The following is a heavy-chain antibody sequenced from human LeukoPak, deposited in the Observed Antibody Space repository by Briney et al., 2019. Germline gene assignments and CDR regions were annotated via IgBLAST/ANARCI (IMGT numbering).Heavy chain of an antibody. CDR3: ARDPKGLSIY. CDR1: GFTFSSYG. CDR2: ISYDGSNQ. D-gene: IGHD2-2*01. J-gene: IGHJ4*02. Sequence: PGGSLRLSCAASGFTFSSYGMHWVRQAPGKGLEWVAVISYDGSNQYYADSVKGRFTVSRDNSKNTLYLQMNSLRAEDTAVYYCARDPKGLSIYWGQGTLVTVSS. V-gene: IGHV3-30*03.